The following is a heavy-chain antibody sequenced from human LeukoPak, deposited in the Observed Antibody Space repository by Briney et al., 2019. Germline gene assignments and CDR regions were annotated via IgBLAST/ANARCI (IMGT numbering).Heavy chain of an antibody. J-gene: IGHJ4*02. CDR2: ITDSGDTT. CDR3: AKDGALSTSWYFYCDY. Sequence: GGSLRLSCAASGFTSSSFAMSWVRQAPGKGLEWVSTITDSGDTTYSADSVKGRFTISRDNSKNTLYLQMNSLRAEDTAVYYCAKDGALSTSWYFYCDYWGQGTLVTVSP. V-gene: IGHV3-23*01. D-gene: IGHD2-2*01. CDR1: GFTSSSFA.